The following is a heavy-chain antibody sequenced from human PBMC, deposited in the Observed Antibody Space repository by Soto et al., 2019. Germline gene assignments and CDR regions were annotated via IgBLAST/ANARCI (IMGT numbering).Heavy chain of an antibody. Sequence: QVQLVESGGGLVKPGGSLRLSCAASGFTFSDYYMSWIRQAPGKGLEWVSYISSSGTTIYYADSVKGRFTISRDNAKNSLYLKMHSLSAEDTAVYYCARAQEPPPPLTIFGVLTDERNYYYYYRDVTGKRTTVTVAS. J-gene: IGHJ6*03. D-gene: IGHD3-3*01. CDR3: ARAQEPPPPLTIFGVLTDERNYYYYYRDV. CDR1: GFTFSDYY. V-gene: IGHV3-11*01. CDR2: ISSSGTTI.